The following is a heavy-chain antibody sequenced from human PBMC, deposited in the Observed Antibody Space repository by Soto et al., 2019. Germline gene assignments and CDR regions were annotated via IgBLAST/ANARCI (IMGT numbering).Heavy chain of an antibody. CDR2: IIPLSASA. V-gene: IGHV1-69*06. J-gene: IGHJ4*02. D-gene: IGHD6-13*01. Sequence: QVQLVQSGAEVKKPGSSVKVSCRASGVTLNDYAISWVRQAPGQGLEWMGGIIPLSASAKLAQKFQGRFTITADKSTRTAYMELTSVRSEDTAVYYCATGLLAAAPLNYWGQGTLVTVSS. CDR1: GVTLNDYA. CDR3: ATGLLAAAPLNY.